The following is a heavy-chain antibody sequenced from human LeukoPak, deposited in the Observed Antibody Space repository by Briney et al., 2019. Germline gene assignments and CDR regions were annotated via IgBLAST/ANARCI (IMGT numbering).Heavy chain of an antibody. V-gene: IGHV1-46*01. CDR1: GYTFSDYF. CDR3: ARDSRVYYDSPFDY. CDR2: INPSGGST. J-gene: IGHJ4*02. D-gene: IGHD3-22*01. Sequence: ASVKVSCKASGYTFSDYFIHWVRQAPGQGLEWMGIINPSGGSTRYAQKFQDRVTMTRDTSTNTVYMELSSLRSEDTAVYYCARDSRVYYDSPFDYWGQGTLVTVPS.